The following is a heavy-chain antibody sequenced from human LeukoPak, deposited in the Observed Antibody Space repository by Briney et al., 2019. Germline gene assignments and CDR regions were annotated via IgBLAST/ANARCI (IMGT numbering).Heavy chain of an antibody. CDR2: IIPILGIA. V-gene: IGHV1-69*04. CDR1: GGTFGSYA. CDR3: ARGRDSGYGYYYYYYGMDV. D-gene: IGHD5-12*01. J-gene: IGHJ6*02. Sequence: ASVKVSCKASGGTFGSYAISWVRQAPGQGLEWMGRIIPILGIANYAQKFQGRVTITADKSTSTAYMELSSLRSEDTAVYYCARGRDSGYGYYYYYYGMDVWGQGTTVTVSS.